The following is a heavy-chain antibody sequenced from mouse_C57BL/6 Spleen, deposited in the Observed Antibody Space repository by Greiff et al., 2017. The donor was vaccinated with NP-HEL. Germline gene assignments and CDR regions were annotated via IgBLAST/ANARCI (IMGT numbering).Heavy chain of an antibody. D-gene: IGHD2-4*01. V-gene: IGHV1-82*01. CDR2: IYPGDGDT. J-gene: IGHJ3*01. Sequence: QVQLKESGPELVKPGASVKISCKASGYAFSSSWMNWVKQRPGKGLEWIGRIYPGDGDTNYNGKFKGKATLTADKSSSTAYMQLSSLTSEDSAVYFCARFDYDYDEGNWFAYWGQGTLVTVSA. CDR3: ARFDYDYDEGNWFAY. CDR1: GYAFSSSW.